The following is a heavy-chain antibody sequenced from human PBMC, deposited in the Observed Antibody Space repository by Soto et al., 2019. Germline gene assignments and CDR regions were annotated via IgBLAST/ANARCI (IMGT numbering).Heavy chain of an antibody. CDR3: AKDSSGYYYALDYFDY. J-gene: IGHJ4*02. Sequence: GGSLRLSCAASGFTFSSYAMSWVRQAPGKGLEWVSAISGSGGSTYYADSVKGRFTISRDNSKNTLYLQMNSLRAEDTAVYYCAKDSSGYYYALDYFDYCGQGSLVTVSS. CDR2: ISGSGGST. D-gene: IGHD3-22*01. CDR1: GFTFSSYA. V-gene: IGHV3-23*01.